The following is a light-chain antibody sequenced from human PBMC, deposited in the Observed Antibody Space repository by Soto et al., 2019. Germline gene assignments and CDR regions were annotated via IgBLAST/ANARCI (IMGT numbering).Light chain of an antibody. V-gene: IGKV2-28*01. J-gene: IGKJ3*01. CDR2: LGS. CDR1: QSLLHSNGYNY. CDR3: MQALQTPIT. Sequence: DIVMTQSPLSLPVTPGEPASISCRSSQSLLHSNGYNYLDWYLQKPGQSPQLLIYLGSNRASGVPDRFSGSGSGTDCTLKISRVEAEEVGVYYCMQALQTPITFGPGTKVDIK.